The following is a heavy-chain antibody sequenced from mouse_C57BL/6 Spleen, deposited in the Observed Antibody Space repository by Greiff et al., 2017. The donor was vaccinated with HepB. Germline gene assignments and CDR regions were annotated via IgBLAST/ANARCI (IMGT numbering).Heavy chain of an antibody. CDR3: SRGGSGYWFAY. CDR2: IYPGDGDT. D-gene: IGHD3-2*02. J-gene: IGHJ3*01. Sequence: VQLQESGPELVKPGASVKISCKASGYAFSSSWMNWVKQRPGKGLEWIGRIYPGDGDTNYNGKFKGKATLTADKSSSTAYMQLSSLTSEDSAVYFCSRGGSGYWFAYWGQGTLVTVSA. V-gene: IGHV1-82*01. CDR1: GYAFSSSW.